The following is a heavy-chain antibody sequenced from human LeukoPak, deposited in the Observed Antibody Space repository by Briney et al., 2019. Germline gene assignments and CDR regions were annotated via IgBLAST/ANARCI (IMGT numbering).Heavy chain of an antibody. Sequence: PSETLSLTCAVSGHSISSGYYWGWIRQPPGKGLEWIGSIYHSGSTHYNPSLKSRVTISVDTSKNPFSLNLSSVTAADTAMYYCARNRSAVIVPAAMGGAFDIWGHGTMVTVSS. J-gene: IGHJ3*02. D-gene: IGHD2-2*01. V-gene: IGHV4-38-2*01. CDR1: GHSISSGYY. CDR3: ARNRSAVIVPAAMGGAFDI. CDR2: IYHSGST.